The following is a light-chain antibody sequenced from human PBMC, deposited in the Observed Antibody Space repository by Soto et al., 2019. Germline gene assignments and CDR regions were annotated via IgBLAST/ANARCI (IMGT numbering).Light chain of an antibody. V-gene: IGKV3-20*01. CDR2: GAS. J-gene: IGKJ1*01. CDR1: QRVTSSY. Sequence: TVLTQSPGTLSLSPGERATLSCRASQRVTSSYLAWYQQKPGQPPRLLIYGASNRATGIPDRFSGSGSGTDFTLTISRLEPEDFAVYYCQQYGSSRTFGLGTKVELK. CDR3: QQYGSSRT.